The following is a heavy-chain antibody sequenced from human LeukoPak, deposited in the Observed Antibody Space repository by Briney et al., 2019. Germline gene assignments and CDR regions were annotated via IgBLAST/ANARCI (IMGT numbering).Heavy chain of an antibody. Sequence: GGSLRLSCAASGFTFSSYGMHWVRQAPGKGLEWVAVISYDGSNKYYADSVKGRFTISRDNAKGSLYLQMNSLRAEDTAVYFCGRDILDWGQGTLVTVSS. V-gene: IGHV3-30*03. CDR3: GRDILD. J-gene: IGHJ4*02. CDR2: ISYDGSNK. CDR1: GFTFSSYG.